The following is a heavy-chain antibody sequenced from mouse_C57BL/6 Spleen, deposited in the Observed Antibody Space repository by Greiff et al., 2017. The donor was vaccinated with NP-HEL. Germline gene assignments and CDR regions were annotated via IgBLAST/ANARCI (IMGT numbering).Heavy chain of an antibody. CDR1: GYTFTDHT. J-gene: IGHJ4*01. Sequence: VKLQESDAELVKPGASVKISCKVSGYTFTDHTIHWMKQRPEQGLEWIGYIYPRDGSTKYNEKFKGKATLTADKSSSTAYMQLNSLTSEDSAVYFCARDYDLYYYAMDYWGQGTSVTVSS. V-gene: IGHV1-78*01. CDR3: ARDYDLYYYAMDY. D-gene: IGHD2-4*01. CDR2: IYPRDGST.